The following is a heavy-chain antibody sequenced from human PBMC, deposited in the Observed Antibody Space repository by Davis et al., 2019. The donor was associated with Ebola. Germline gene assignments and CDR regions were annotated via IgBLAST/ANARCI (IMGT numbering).Heavy chain of an antibody. CDR2: VNPNSGNT. J-gene: IGHJ4*02. V-gene: IGHV1-8*01. CDR1: GYTFTSYD. Sequence: ASVKVSCKASGYTFTSYDMNWVRQATGQGLEWMGRVNPNSGNTGYAQKFQGRVTMTRNTSISTAYMELSSLRSEDTAVYYCAGTAPGLGRYSSGWPSEYWGQGTLVTVSS. CDR3: AGTAPGLGRYSSGWPSEY. D-gene: IGHD6-19*01.